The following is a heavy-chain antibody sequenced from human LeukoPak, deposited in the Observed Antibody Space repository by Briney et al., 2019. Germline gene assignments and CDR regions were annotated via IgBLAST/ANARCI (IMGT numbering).Heavy chain of an antibody. CDR2: ISSSGSTI. CDR1: GFTFSDYY. J-gene: IGHJ4*02. V-gene: IGHV3-11*01. D-gene: IGHD2-2*01. CDR3: ARAKHECSSTSCYPREGFDY. Sequence: GGSLRLSCAASGFTFSDYYMSWIRQAPGEGLEWVSYISSSGSTIYYADSVKGRFTISRDNAKNSLYLQMNSLRAEDTAVYYCARAKHECSSTSCYPREGFDYWGQGTLVTVSS.